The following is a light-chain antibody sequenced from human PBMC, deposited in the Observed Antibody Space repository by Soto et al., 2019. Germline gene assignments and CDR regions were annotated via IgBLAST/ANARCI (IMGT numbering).Light chain of an antibody. CDR3: SSYTDTTTI. CDR2: DVI. V-gene: IGLV2-14*03. J-gene: IGLJ2*01. CDR1: SSDVGGYNY. Sequence: QSALTQPASVSGSPGQSITISCTGISSDVGGYNYVSWYQQYPGKAPKLILYDVINRPSGVSNRFSGSTSGNTASLTVSGLQAEDEADYYCSSYTDTTTIFGGGTKLTVL.